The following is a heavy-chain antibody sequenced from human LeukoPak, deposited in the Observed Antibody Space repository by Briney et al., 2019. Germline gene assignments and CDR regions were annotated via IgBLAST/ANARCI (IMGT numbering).Heavy chain of an antibody. CDR2: IDYRGST. CDR3: ARSRSGYSYDHAAFEI. V-gene: IGHV4-59*01. D-gene: IGHD5-18*01. Sequence: SETLPLTCTVSGDSISTYYWSWIRQPPGKGLEWIAYIDYRGSTTYNPSLRSRVTISVDTSRNQFSLKLYSVTAADTAVYYCARSRSGYSYDHAAFEIWGQGTMVTVSS. CDR1: GDSISTYY. J-gene: IGHJ3*02.